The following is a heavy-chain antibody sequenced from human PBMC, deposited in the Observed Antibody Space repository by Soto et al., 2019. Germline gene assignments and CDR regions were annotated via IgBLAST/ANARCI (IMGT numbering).Heavy chain of an antibody. CDR1: GGSVNGYY. V-gene: IGHV4-34*02. CDR2: INHTGGT. CDR3: ATRITVFGLLSTPFDP. D-gene: IGHD3-3*01. Sequence: QVHLQQWGAGLLKPSETLSLTCAVYGGSVNGYYWNWIRQPPGKGLEWIGEINHTGGTHYNPSLKSRVTMSVDTTTNQFSLRLSSVTAADTAIYYCATRITVFGLLSTPFDPWGQGTQVTVSS. J-gene: IGHJ5*02.